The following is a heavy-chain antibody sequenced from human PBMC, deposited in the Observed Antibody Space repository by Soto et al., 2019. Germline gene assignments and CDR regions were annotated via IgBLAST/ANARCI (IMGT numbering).Heavy chain of an antibody. CDR1: GGSISSYY. CDR3: ARVAREYYGSGSYYNRMSRLGYFDY. Sequence: SETLSLTCTVSGGSISSYYWSWIRQPPGKGLEWIGYIYYSGSTNYNPSLKSRDTISVDTSRNQFSLKLSSVTAADTAVYYCARVAREYYGSGSYYNRMSRLGYFDYWGQGTLVTVSS. CDR2: IYYSGST. J-gene: IGHJ4*02. V-gene: IGHV4-59*01. D-gene: IGHD3-10*01.